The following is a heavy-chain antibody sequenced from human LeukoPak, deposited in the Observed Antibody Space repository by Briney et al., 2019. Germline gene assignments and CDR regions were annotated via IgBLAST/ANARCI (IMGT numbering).Heavy chain of an antibody. D-gene: IGHD3-9*01. CDR1: GFTFSDYY. CDR3: ARDRTNLLAGYYFY. CDR2: ISDSSSNYI. V-gene: IGHV3-11*05. J-gene: IGHJ4*02. Sequence: GGSLRLSCEASGFTFSDYYMSWIRQAPGKGLERVSSISDSSSNYIYYADSVRGRFTLSRDNAKKTLYLQMNSLRAEDTAVYYCARDRTNLLAGYYFYWGQGTLVTVSS.